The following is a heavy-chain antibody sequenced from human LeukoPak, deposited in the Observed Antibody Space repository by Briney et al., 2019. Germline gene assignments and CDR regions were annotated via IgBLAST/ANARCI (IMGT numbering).Heavy chain of an antibody. Sequence: ASVKVSCEASGYTFTSYDMNWVRQPTGEGLEWMGWLNRYSGNTGYAQKFQGRVTMTRNTSISTAYMELSSLRSEDTAVYYCARGRKNRYYYGSGRKRSGFKTGYYMDVWGKGTTVTVSS. J-gene: IGHJ6*03. CDR3: ARGRKNRYYYGSGRKRSGFKTGYYMDV. D-gene: IGHD3-10*01. CDR1: GYTFTSYD. V-gene: IGHV1-8*01. CDR2: LNRYSGNT.